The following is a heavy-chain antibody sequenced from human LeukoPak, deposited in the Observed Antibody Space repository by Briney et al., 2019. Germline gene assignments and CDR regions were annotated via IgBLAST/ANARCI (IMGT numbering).Heavy chain of an antibody. J-gene: IGHJ4*02. CDR3: ARARRRGAFDY. D-gene: IGHD4/OR15-4a*01. CDR1: GGSFSGYY. V-gene: IGHV4-34*01. CDR2: INHSGST. Sequence: PSETLSLTCAVYGGSFSGYYWSWIRQPPGKRLDWIGEINHSGSTNYNPSLKSRVTISVDTSKNQFSLKLSSVTAADTAVYYCARARRRGAFDYWGQGTLVTVSS.